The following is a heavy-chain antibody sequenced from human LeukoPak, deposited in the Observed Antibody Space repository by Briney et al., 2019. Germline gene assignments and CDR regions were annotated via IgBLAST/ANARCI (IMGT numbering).Heavy chain of an antibody. V-gene: IGHV3-23*01. CDR3: TTLGVTMIVVATGWFDP. Sequence: GGSLRLSCAASGFTFSTYAMTWVRQAPGKGLEWVSLISGTGGSTYYADSVKGRFTISRDNSKNTLYLQMNSLKTEDTAVYYCTTLGVTMIVVATGWFDPWGQGTLVTVSS. CDR1: GFTFSTYA. D-gene: IGHD3-22*01. J-gene: IGHJ5*02. CDR2: ISGTGGST.